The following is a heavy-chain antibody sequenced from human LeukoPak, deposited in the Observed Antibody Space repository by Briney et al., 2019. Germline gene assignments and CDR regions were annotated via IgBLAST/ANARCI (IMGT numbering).Heavy chain of an antibody. D-gene: IGHD2-2*02. CDR3: ARVGYRPRYCSSTSCYNPINYYFDY. V-gene: IGHV4-59*01. J-gene: IGHJ4*02. CDR1: GGSISSYY. Sequence: SETLSLTCTVSGGSISSYYWSWLRQPPGKGLEWIGYIYYSGSTNYNPSLKSRVTISVDTSKTQFSLKLSSVTAADTALYYCARVGYRPRYCSSTSCYNPINYYFDYWGQGTLVTVSS. CDR2: IYYSGST.